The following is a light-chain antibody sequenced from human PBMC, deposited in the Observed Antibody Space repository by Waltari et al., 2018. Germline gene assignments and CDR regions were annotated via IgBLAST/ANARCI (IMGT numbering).Light chain of an antibody. CDR2: SAS. CDR1: QNIATY. CDR3: QQSYGFPWT. J-gene: IGKJ1*01. V-gene: IGKV1-39*01. Sequence: DIQMTQFPSSLSASVGDRVTITCRASQNIATYLNWFQLKPGQAPKILIYSASILQRGVPSRCRGSGSGTDFTLTISSLQPEDFATYCCQQSYGFPWTFGQGTKV.